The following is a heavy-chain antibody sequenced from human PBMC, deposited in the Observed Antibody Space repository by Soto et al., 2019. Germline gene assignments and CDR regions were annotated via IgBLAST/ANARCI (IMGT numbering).Heavy chain of an antibody. V-gene: IGHV3-9*01. CDR3: AKDMRAGIAAAGTNLGAFDI. Sequence: GGSLRLSCAASGFTFDDYAMHWVRQAPGKGLEWVSGISWNSGSIGYADPVKGRLTISRDNAKNSLYLQMNSLRAEDTALYYCAKDMRAGIAAAGTNLGAFDIWGQGTMVTVSS. CDR2: ISWNSGSI. J-gene: IGHJ3*02. D-gene: IGHD6-13*01. CDR1: GFTFDDYA.